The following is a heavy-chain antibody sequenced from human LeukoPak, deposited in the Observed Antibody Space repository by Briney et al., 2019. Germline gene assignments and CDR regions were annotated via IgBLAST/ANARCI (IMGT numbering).Heavy chain of an antibody. CDR1: GFTFSSYE. Sequence: GGSLRLSCAASGFTFSSYEMNWVRQAPGKGLEWVSYISSSSSTIYYADSVKGRFTISGDNAKNSLYLQMNSLRAEDTAVYYCARDRLLYDLSGMDVWGKGTTVTVSS. V-gene: IGHV3-48*01. CDR3: ARDRLLYDLSGMDV. J-gene: IGHJ6*03. CDR2: ISSSSSTI. D-gene: IGHD5/OR15-5a*01.